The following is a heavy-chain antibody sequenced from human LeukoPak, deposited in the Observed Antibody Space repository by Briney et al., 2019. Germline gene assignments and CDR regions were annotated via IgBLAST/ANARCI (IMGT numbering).Heavy chain of an antibody. Sequence: PGGSLRLSCEASGFSFKTYWMSWVRQAPGQGLEWVGNINEDGSEKYYMDSVKGRFTLSRDNAKNSVHLQMNSLRADDTGVYYCTRMGTTHSRDHWGQGALVTVSS. J-gene: IGHJ5*02. CDR3: TRMGTTHSRDH. V-gene: IGHV3-7*01. CDR2: INEDGSEK. D-gene: IGHD7-27*01. CDR1: GFSFKTYW.